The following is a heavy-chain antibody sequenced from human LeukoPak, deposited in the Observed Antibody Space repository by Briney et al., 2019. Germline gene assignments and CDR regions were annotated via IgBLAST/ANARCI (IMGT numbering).Heavy chain of an antibody. D-gene: IGHD2-15*01. V-gene: IGHV3-7*01. J-gene: IGHJ6*03. CDR1: GFSFSDCG. CDR3: ARVGAARYYYYYMDV. Sequence: GGSLRLSCAASGFSFSDCGMNWVRQAPGKGLEWVANIKQDGSEKYYVDSLKGRFTVSRDNAKNSLYLQINSLRAGDTAVYYCARVGAARYYYYYMDVWGKGTTVTVSS. CDR2: IKQDGSEK.